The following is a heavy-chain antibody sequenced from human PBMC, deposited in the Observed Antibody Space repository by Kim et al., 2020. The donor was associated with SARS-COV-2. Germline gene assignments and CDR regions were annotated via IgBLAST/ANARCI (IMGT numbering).Heavy chain of an antibody. J-gene: IGHJ6*02. V-gene: IGHV3-21*01. Sequence: GGSLRLSCAASGFTFSSYSMNWVRQAPGKGLEWVSSISSSSSYIYYADSVKGRFTISRDNAKNSLYLQMNSLRAEDTAVYYCARENVDTATYGMDVWGQGTTVTVSS. CDR2: ISSSSSYI. CDR3: ARENVDTATYGMDV. D-gene: IGHD5-18*01. CDR1: GFTFSSYS.